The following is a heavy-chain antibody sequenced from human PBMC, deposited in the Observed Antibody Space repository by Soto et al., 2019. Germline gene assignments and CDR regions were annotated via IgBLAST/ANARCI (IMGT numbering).Heavy chain of an antibody. CDR1: GFTVSSHA. J-gene: IGHJ3*02. CDR3: ALHVSCSGGSCQYDAFAI. CDR2: ITDDGGT. D-gene: IGHD2-15*01. V-gene: IGHV3-23*01. Sequence: GGSLRLYCEGSGFTVSSHAMTWIRQAPGKGPEWISTITDDGGTYYADSVKGRFAMSRDTSESTLYLQMNSLGAEDTAAYYCALHVSCSGGSCQYDAFAIRGQGTMVTVSS.